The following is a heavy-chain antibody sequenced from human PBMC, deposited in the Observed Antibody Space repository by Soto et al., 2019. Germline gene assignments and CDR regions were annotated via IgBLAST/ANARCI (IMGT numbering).Heavy chain of an antibody. V-gene: IGHV1-8*01. D-gene: IGHD3-10*01. J-gene: IGHJ6*02. CDR2: MDPNSGHT. Sequence: QVQLVQSGAEVKKPGASVKVSCKASGYTFIKYDINWVRQATGQGLEWVGWMDPNSGHTVYAQNFQGRVTVTRDTSINTAYMELSSLRSEDTAIYYCARCSMWFGVYGIDVWGQGTTVTVSS. CDR3: ARCSMWFGVYGIDV. CDR1: GYTFIKYD.